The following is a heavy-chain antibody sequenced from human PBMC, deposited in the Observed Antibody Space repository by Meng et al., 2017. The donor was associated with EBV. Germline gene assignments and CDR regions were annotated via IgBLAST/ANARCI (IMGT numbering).Heavy chain of an antibody. V-gene: IGHV7-4-1*02. CDR3: ARGVEENGSHYPFDS. Sequence: QDQLVQSWSEWKRPGASVKVSCKASGYTFRSYAINWMRQVPGQGLEWMGWINTYSGKATFAQGFTGRFVFSLDTPVTTAHLQISGLKTEDSAVYYCARGVEENGSHYPFDSWGQGTLVTVSS. CDR2: INTYSGKA. CDR1: GYTFRSYA. D-gene: IGHD1-1*01. J-gene: IGHJ4*02.